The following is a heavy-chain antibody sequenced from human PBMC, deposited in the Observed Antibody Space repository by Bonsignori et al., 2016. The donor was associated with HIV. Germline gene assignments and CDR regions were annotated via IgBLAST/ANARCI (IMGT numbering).Heavy chain of an antibody. V-gene: IGHV3-9*01. CDR2: ISWNSGSI. Sequence: WIRQPPGKGLEWVSGISWNSGSIGYADSVKGRFTISRDNAKNSLYLQMNSLRAEDTALYYCAARDGFGESYFDYWGQGTLVTVSS. D-gene: IGHD3-10*01. J-gene: IGHJ4*02. CDR3: AARDGFGESYFDY.